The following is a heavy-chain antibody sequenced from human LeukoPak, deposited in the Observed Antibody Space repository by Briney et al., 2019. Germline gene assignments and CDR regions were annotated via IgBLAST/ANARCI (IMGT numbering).Heavy chain of an antibody. CDR3: ARDSPVGYCSGGSCYPFGY. V-gene: IGHV4-4*07. CDR1: GGSISSYY. D-gene: IGHD2-15*01. Sequence: PSETLSLTCTVSGGSISSYYWSWIRQPAGKGLEWIGRIYTSGSTNYNPSLKSRVTMSVDTSKNQFSLKLSSVTAADTAVYYCARDSPVGYCSGGSCYPFGYWGQGNLVTVSS. CDR2: IYTSGST. J-gene: IGHJ4*02.